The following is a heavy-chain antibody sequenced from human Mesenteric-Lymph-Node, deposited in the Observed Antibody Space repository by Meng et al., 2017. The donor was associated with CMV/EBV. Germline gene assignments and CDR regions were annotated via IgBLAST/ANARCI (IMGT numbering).Heavy chain of an antibody. Sequence: GESLKISCAASGFTFRTYAMSWVRQAPGEGLEWVSGIIVSDGGTYYADSVKGRFTISRYNSKNTLYLQMNSLRGDDTAIYYCAKDSSAWPPNGGRFDSWGQGTLVTVSS. CDR1: GFTFRTYA. CDR2: IIVSDGGT. J-gene: IGHJ5*01. CDR3: AKDSSAWPPNGGRFDS. V-gene: IGHV3-23*01. D-gene: IGHD6-19*01.